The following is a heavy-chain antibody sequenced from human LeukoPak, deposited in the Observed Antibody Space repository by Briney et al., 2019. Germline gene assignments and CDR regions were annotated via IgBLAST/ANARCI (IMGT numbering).Heavy chain of an antibody. CDR3: ARLRGEAGTHLSYDY. CDR1: GVTVSSNY. D-gene: IGHD1-1*01. J-gene: IGHJ4*02. V-gene: IGHV3-66*04. CDR2: IYSGGNT. Sequence: PGGSLRLSCAASGVTVSSNYMTWVRQAPGKGLEWVSVIYSGGNTYYADSVKGRFTISRDNSKNTLHRQMNSLRVEDTAVYYCARLRGEAGTHLSYDYWGQGTLVTVSS.